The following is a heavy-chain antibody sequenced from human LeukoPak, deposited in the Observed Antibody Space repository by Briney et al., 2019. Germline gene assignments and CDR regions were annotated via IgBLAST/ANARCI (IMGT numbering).Heavy chain of an antibody. CDR3: ARAPATNEWRCMDY. J-gene: IGHJ4*02. CDR1: GFTFSSYA. D-gene: IGHD2-8*02. CDR2: IKQDGSEK. Sequence: PGGSLRLSCAASGFTFSSYAMCWVRQAPGKGLEWVANIKQDGSEKRYVDPVKGRFTISRDNAKNSLYLQMDSLRADDTAVYYCARAPATNEWRCMDYWGQGTLVTVSS. V-gene: IGHV3-7*01.